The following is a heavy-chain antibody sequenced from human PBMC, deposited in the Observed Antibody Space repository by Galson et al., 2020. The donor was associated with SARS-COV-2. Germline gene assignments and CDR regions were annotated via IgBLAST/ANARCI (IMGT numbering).Heavy chain of an antibody. CDR1: GGSFSGYY. D-gene: IGHD3-10*01. J-gene: IGHJ4*02. CDR2: INHSGST. CDR3: ARGVRGYYREGLCE. V-gene: IGHV4-34*01. Sequence: PETLSLTCAVYGGSFSGYYWSWIRQPPGKGLEWIGEINHSGSTNYNPSLKSRVTISVDTSKNQFSLKQSSVTAADTAVYYCARGVRGYYREGLCEWGEGTLVSGCS.